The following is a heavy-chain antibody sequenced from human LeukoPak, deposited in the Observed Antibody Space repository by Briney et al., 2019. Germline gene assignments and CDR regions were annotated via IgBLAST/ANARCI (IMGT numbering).Heavy chain of an antibody. V-gene: IGHV3-30*19. D-gene: IGHD6-13*01. CDR3: ARDRSSIAASDGWFDP. Sequence: GGSLRLSCAASGFSFSSYAIHWVRQAPGKGLGWLSFISSDGSEKYYADSVKGRFTISRDNSKNTLYLQLSSLRVEDTAVYYCARDRSSIAASDGWFDPWGQGTLVTVSS. J-gene: IGHJ5*02. CDR2: ISSDGSEK. CDR1: GFSFSSYA.